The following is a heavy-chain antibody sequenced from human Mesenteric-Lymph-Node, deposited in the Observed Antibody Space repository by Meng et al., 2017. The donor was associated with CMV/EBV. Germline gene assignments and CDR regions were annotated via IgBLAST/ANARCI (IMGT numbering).Heavy chain of an antibody. CDR2: ITYDGSPQ. D-gene: IGHD3-10*01. J-gene: IGHJ4*02. CDR1: GFSFSIYG. CDR3: ARNYISGSIDY. Sequence: GGSLRLSCAASGFSFSIYGVHWVRQAPGKGLDWVAFITYDGSPQYYADSLKGRFTISRDNSKNTLYLQMNSLRAEDTALYYCARNYISGSIDYWGQGTLVTVSS. V-gene: IGHV3-30*03.